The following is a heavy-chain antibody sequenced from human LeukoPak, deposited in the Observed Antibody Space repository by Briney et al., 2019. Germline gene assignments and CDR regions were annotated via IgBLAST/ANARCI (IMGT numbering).Heavy chain of an antibody. V-gene: IGHV3-49*03. J-gene: IGHJ6*03. CDR2: IRSKAYGGTT. Sequence: PGGSLRLSCTASGFTFGDYAMSWFRQAPGKGLEWVGFIRSKAYGGTTEYAASVKGRFTISRDDSKSIAYLQMNSLKTEDTAVYYCTRGGYSSSWYAGYYYYMDVWGKGTAVTVSS. CDR1: GFTFGDYA. CDR3: TRGGYSSSWYAGYYYYMDV. D-gene: IGHD6-13*01.